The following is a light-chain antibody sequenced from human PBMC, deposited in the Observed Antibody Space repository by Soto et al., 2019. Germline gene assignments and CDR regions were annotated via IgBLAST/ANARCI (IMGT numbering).Light chain of an antibody. CDR1: QSVSLTY. Sequence: EVVLTQSPGTLSLSPGERATLSCRARQSVSLTYLAWYQQKPGQTPRLLIYGASSRANGIPDRFSGSGSRTNCTLTIGRLEPEDLAVYYCQQYGSAPCSFGQGTKLEIK. V-gene: IGKV3-20*01. J-gene: IGKJ2*04. CDR3: QQYGSAPCS. CDR2: GAS.